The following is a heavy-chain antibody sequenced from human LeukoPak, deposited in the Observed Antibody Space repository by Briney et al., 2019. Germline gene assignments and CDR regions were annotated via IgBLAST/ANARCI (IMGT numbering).Heavy chain of an antibody. CDR1: GGSISSYY. D-gene: IGHD3-3*01. V-gene: IGHV4-4*09. CDR3: ARERSGPFNY. J-gene: IGHJ4*02. Sequence: SETLSLTCTVSGGSISSYYWSWIRQPPGKGLEWIGYIYTSGSTNYNPSLKSRVTISVDTSKNQFSLKLSSVTAADTAVYFCARERSGPFNYWGQGTLVTVSS. CDR2: IYTSGST.